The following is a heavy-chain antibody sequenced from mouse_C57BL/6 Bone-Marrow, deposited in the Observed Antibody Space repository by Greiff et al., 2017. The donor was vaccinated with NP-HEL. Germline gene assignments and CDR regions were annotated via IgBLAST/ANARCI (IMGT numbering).Heavy chain of an antibody. D-gene: IGHD1-1*01. Sequence: QVQLQQSGAELVRPGASVKLSCKASGYTFTDYYINWVKQRPGQGLEWIARIYPGSGNTYYNEKFKGKATLTAEKSSSTAYMQLSSLTSEDSAVYFCALITTGAYWGQGTLVTVSA. CDR3: ALITTGAY. J-gene: IGHJ3*01. CDR1: GYTFTDYY. CDR2: IYPGSGNT. V-gene: IGHV1-76*01.